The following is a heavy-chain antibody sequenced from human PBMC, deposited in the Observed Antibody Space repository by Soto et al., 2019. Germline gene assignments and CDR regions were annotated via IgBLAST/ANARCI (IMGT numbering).Heavy chain of an antibody. J-gene: IGHJ4*02. CDR3: AREYSSSPGSFFDY. Sequence: PSGTLSLSCTVSGGSISSGDYYWSWIRQPPGKGLEWIGNIYYSGSTYYNPSLKSRVTISVDTSKNQFSLKLSSVTAADTVVYYCAREYSSSPGSFFDYWGQGTLVTFSS. V-gene: IGHV4-30-4*01. CDR1: GGSISSGDYY. D-gene: IGHD6-6*01. CDR2: IYYSGST.